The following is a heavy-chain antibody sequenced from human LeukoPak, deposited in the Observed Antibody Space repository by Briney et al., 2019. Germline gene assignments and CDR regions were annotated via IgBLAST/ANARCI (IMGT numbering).Heavy chain of an antibody. CDR1: GYKFTDDY. V-gene: IGHV1-2*02. CDR3: APTAEAYTSWSKV. J-gene: IGHJ4*02. D-gene: IGHD3-16*01. Sequence: ASVKVSCKASGYKFTDDYMHWVRQAPGQGLEFMGWINPDSGFTNYAQKFKGRVTMTWDTSISTAYLEVRSLTSDDTAVYYCAPTAEAYTSWSKVWGQGTLVTVSS. CDR2: INPDSGFT.